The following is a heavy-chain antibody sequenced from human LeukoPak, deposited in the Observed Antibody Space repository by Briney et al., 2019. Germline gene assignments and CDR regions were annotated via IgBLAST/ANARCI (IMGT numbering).Heavy chain of an antibody. CDR2: IYYSGST. CDR3: ARHCKGYCSSTSCQSRGGCFYY. V-gene: IGHV4-59*08. Sequence: KASETLSLTCTVSGGSISSYYWGWIRQPPGKGLEWIGYIYYSGSTNYNPSLKSRVTISVDTSKNQFSLKLSSVTAADTAVYYCARHCKGYCSSTSCQSRGGCFYYWGQGTLVTVSS. D-gene: IGHD2-2*01. CDR1: GGSISSYY. J-gene: IGHJ4*02.